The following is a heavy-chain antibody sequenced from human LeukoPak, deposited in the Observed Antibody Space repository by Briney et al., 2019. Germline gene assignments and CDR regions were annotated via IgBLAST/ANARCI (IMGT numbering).Heavy chain of an antibody. D-gene: IGHD3-3*01. CDR2: ISSSGSTI. V-gene: IGHV3-11*04. CDR1: GFTFSDYY. J-gene: IGHJ4*02. Sequence: GGSLRLSCAASGFTFSDYYMSWIRQAPGKGLEWVSYISSSGSTIYYADSVKGRFTISRDNSKNTLYLQMNSLRAEDTAVYYCARDSGDGTYYDFWSGYYAFDYWGQGTLVTVSS. CDR3: ARDSGDGTYYDFWSGYYAFDY.